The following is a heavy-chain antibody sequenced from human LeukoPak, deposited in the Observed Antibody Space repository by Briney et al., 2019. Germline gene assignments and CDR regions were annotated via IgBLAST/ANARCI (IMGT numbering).Heavy chain of an antibody. CDR1: GFTFDDYA. Sequence: GRSLRLSCAASGFTFDDYAMHWVRQAPGKGLEWVSGINWSSGSIGYADSVKGRFTISRDNAKNSLYLQMNSLRAEDTAVYYCARAFSTTAFDYWGQGTLVTVSS. V-gene: IGHV3-9*01. CDR3: ARAFSTTAFDY. J-gene: IGHJ4*02. D-gene: IGHD4-17*01. CDR2: INWSSGSI.